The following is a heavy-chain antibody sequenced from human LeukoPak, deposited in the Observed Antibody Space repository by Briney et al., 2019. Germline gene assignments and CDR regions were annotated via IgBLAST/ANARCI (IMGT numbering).Heavy chain of an antibody. CDR1: GFTFSSYS. J-gene: IGHJ4*02. V-gene: IGHV3-21*01. Sequence: GGSLRLSCAASGFTFSSYSMNWVRQAPGKGLEWVSSISSSSSCIYYADSVKGRFTISRDNAKNSLYLQMNSLRAEDTAVYYCASLIAAAEDDYWGQGTLVTVSS. D-gene: IGHD6-13*01. CDR3: ASLIAAAEDDY. CDR2: ISSSSSCI.